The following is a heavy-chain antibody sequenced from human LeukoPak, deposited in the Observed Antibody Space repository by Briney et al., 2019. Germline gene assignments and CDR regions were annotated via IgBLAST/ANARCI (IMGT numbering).Heavy chain of an antibody. CDR1: GGSFSGYY. D-gene: IGHD3-10*01. CDR2: INHSGST. CDR3: ARGRDRRLYYYGSGSYPFDP. Sequence: SETLSLTCAVYGGSFSGYYWSWIRQPPGKGLEWIGEINHSGSTNYNPSLKSRVTISVGTSKNQFSLKLSSVTAADTAVYYCARGRDRRLYYYGSGSYPFDPWGQGTLVTVSS. J-gene: IGHJ5*02. V-gene: IGHV4-34*01.